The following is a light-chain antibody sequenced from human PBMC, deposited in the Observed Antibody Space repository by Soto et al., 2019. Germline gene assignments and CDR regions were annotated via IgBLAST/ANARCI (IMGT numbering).Light chain of an antibody. CDR3: QQYGSSRPWT. V-gene: IGKV3-20*01. J-gene: IGKJ1*01. Sequence: EIVLTQSPGTLSLSPGERATLSCRASQSVSSSYLAWYQQKPGQAPRLLIYGASSRATGIPDRFSGSGPGTDFTLTISRLEPEDFAVYYCQQYGSSRPWTFGQGTKVDIK. CDR1: QSVSSSY. CDR2: GAS.